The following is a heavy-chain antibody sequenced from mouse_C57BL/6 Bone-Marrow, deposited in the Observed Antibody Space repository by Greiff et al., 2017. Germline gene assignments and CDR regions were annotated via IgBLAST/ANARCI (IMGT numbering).Heavy chain of an antibody. CDR2: ISDGGSYT. Sequence: EVNVVESGGGLVKPGGSLKLSCAASGFTFSSYAMSWVRQTPEKRLEWVATISDGGSYTYYPDNVKGRVTISRDNAKNNLYLQMSHLKSEDTAMYYCARGPYYYGSTPFAYWGQGTLVTVSA. CDR1: GFTFSSYA. D-gene: IGHD1-1*01. J-gene: IGHJ3*01. V-gene: IGHV5-4*03. CDR3: ARGPYYYGSTPFAY.